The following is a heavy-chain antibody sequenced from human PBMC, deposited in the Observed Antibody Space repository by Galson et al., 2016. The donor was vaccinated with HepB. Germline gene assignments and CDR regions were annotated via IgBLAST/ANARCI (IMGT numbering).Heavy chain of an antibody. J-gene: IGHJ6*02. D-gene: IGHD6-19*01. CDR2: INPSDGNT. Sequence: SVKVSCKASGYTFTSYSMHWVRQAPGQSLEWMGWINPSDGNTKYPQKLEGRVTITRDTSASTAYLEMRSLTSADTAMYYCARDQSSGWYEWYGMDVWGQGTTVTVSS. CDR3: ARDQSSGWYEWYGMDV. CDR1: GYTFTSYS. V-gene: IGHV1-3*01.